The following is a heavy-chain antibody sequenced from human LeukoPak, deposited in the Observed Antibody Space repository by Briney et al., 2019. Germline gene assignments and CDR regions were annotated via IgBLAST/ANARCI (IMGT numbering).Heavy chain of an antibody. V-gene: IGHV3-74*01. CDR2: INGYETST. Sequence: GGSLRLSCEASGFTFRDHWMHWVRQVPGKGLVWVSRINGYETSTAYADSVKGRFTISRDNARNTLYLQMNSLRVEDTGTYYCARDRAERNWTYHTLFDSWGQGTPVIVSS. CDR1: GFTFRDHW. D-gene: IGHD1-7*01. J-gene: IGHJ4*02. CDR3: ARDRAERNWTYHTLFDS.